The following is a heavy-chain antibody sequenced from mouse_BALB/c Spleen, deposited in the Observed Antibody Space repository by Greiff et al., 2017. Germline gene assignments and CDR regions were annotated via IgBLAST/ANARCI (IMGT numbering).Heavy chain of an antibody. CDR3: ARRGNYPYYYAMDY. CDR1: GYTFSSYW. CDR2: ILPGSGST. J-gene: IGHJ4*01. Sequence: QVQLKESGAELMKPGASVKISCKATGYTFSSYWIEWVKQRPGHGLEWIGEILPGSGSTNYNEKFKGKATFTADTSSNTAYMQLSSLTSEDSAVYYCARRGNYPYYYAMDYWGQGTSVTVSS. V-gene: IGHV1-9*01. D-gene: IGHD2-1*01.